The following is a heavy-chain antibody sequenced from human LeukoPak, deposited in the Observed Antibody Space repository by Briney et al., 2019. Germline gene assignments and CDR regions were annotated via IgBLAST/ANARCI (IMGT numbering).Heavy chain of an antibody. Sequence: WGSLRLSCAASGFTFSSYAMHWVRQAPGKGLEWVAVISYDGSNKYYADSVKGRFTISRGNSKNTLYLQMNSLRAEDTAVYYRARAGSSSWLSFFDYWGQGTLVTVSS. CDR3: ARAGSSSWLSFFDY. J-gene: IGHJ4*02. CDR1: GFTFSSYA. D-gene: IGHD6-13*01. CDR2: ISYDGSNK. V-gene: IGHV3-30*04.